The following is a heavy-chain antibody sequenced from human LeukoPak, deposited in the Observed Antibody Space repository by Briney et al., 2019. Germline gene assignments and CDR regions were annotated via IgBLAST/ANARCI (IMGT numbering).Heavy chain of an antibody. CDR1: GGSFSGYY. D-gene: IGHD3-10*01. Sequence: SETLSLTSAVYGGSFSGYYWSWIRQPPGKGLEWIGEINHSGSTNYNPSLKSRVTISVDTSKNQFSLKLSSVTAADTAVYYCARLWRDTMVRGVITTNNWFDPWGQGTLVTVSS. CDR2: INHSGST. J-gene: IGHJ5*02. V-gene: IGHV4-34*01. CDR3: ARLWRDTMVRGVITTNNWFDP.